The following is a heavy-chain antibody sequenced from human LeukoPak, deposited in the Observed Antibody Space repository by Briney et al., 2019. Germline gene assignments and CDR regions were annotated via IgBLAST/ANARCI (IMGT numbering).Heavy chain of an antibody. Sequence: XSWXRQAPGQGLEWMGWISAYNGNTNYAQKPQGRVTMTTDTSTSTAYMELRSLRSDDTAVYYCARVRKEWELLSDYWGQGALVTVSS. CDR3: ARVRKEWELLSDY. J-gene: IGHJ4*02. D-gene: IGHD1-26*01. V-gene: IGHV1-18*01. CDR2: ISAYNGNT.